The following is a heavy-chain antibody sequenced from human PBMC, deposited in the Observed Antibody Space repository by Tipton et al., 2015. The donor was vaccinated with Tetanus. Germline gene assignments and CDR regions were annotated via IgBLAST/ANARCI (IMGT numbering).Heavy chain of an antibody. V-gene: IGHV3-74*01. D-gene: IGHD5-18*01. CDR1: EFTFSSYW. CDR2: ISSDGSST. Sequence: SLRLSCAASEFTFSSYWMHWVRQAPGKGLMWVSRISSDGSSTSYADSVKGRFTISRDNAKNTLYLQMNSLRAEDTAVYYCARARIHTARAIYYFEYWGQGTLVTVSS. J-gene: IGHJ4*02. CDR3: ARARIHTARAIYYFEY.